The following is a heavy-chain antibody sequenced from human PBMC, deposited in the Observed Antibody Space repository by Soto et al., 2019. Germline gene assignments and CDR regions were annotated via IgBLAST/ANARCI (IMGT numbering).Heavy chain of an antibody. CDR2: ISGSGDGT. CDR3: ARHPGTPDTSDFDY. J-gene: IGHJ4*02. V-gene: IGHV3-23*01. D-gene: IGHD1-1*01. Sequence: GVTLRVYAMGWFRLAPGKGLEWVSSISGSGDGTYYADSVKGRFTISRDNSKSTLFLQMNSLRADDTAVYYCARHPGTPDTSDFDYWGQGTLVTVSS. CDR1: GVTLRVYA.